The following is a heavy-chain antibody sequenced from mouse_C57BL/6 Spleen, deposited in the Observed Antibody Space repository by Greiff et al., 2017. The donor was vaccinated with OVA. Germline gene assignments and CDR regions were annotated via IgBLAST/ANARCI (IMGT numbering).Heavy chain of an antibody. V-gene: IGHV1-64*01. J-gene: IGHJ2*01. D-gene: IGHD4-1*02. CDR1: GYTFTSYW. Sequence: QVQLQQPGAELVKPGASVKLSCKASGYTFTSYWMHWVKQRPGQGLEWIGMIHLNSGSTNYNEKFKSKATLTVDKSSSTAYMQLSSLTSEDSAVYYCARSQLGFFDYWGQGTTLTVSS. CDR2: IHLNSGST. CDR3: ARSQLGFFDY.